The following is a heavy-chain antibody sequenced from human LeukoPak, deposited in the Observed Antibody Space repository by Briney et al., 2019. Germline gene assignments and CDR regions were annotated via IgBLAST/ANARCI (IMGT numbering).Heavy chain of an antibody. CDR1: GYTFTNYG. D-gene: IGHD4-17*01. CDR2: ISAYNGNT. CDR3: ARDRDYGDYNTQDLFVY. Sequence: ASVKVSCKASGYTFTNYGISWVRQAPGQGLEWMGWISAYNGNTNYAQKFQGRVTMTTDTSASTAYMELRSLRSDDTAVYYCARDRDYGDYNTQDLFVYWGQGTLVTVSS. J-gene: IGHJ4*02. V-gene: IGHV1-18*01.